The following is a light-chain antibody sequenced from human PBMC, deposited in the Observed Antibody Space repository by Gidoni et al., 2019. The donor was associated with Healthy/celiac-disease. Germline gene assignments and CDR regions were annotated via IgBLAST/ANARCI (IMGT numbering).Light chain of an antibody. V-gene: IGKV3-20*01. CDR2: GAS. CDR3: QQYGWT. Sequence: EIVLTQSPGTLSLSPGERANLSCRASQSVSSSYLAWYQQKPGQAHRLLIYGASSRATGIQDRFSGSGSGTDFTLTISRLEPEDFAVYYCQQYGWTFXXXTKVDIK. CDR1: QSVSSSY. J-gene: IGKJ1*01.